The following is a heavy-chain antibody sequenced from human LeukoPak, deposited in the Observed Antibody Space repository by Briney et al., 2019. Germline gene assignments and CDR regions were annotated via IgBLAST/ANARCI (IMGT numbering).Heavy chain of an antibody. J-gene: IGHJ4*02. D-gene: IGHD6-19*01. CDR2: INHSGST. V-gene: IGHV4-34*01. CDR3: ARIRGSSGWYGGSNFDY. Sequence: SETLSLTCAVYGGSFSGYYWSWIRQPPGKGLEWIGEINHSGSTNYNPSLKSRVTISVDTSKNQFSLKLSSVTAADTAVYYCARIRGSSGWYGGSNFDYWGQGTLVTVSS. CDR1: GGSFSGYY.